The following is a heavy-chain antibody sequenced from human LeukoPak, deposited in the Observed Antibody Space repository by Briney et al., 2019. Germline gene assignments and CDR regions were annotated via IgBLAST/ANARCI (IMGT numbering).Heavy chain of an antibody. Sequence: GGSLRLSCAASGFTFSSYSMNWVRQAPGKGLEWVSSISSSSSYIYYAGSVKGRFTISKDNAKNSLYLQMNSLRAEDTAVYYCARASSGYSGYDYADYWGQGTLVTVSS. V-gene: IGHV3-21*01. CDR1: GFTFSSYS. J-gene: IGHJ4*02. CDR2: ISSSSSYI. D-gene: IGHD5-12*01. CDR3: ARASSGYSGYDYADY.